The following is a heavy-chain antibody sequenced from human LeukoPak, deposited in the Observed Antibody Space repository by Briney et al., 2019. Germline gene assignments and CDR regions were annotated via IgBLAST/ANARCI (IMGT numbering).Heavy chain of an antibody. CDR3: ASARVTMRRGYYYYGMDV. CDR2: ISNSSSYI. D-gene: IGHD3-22*01. V-gene: IGHV3-21*01. J-gene: IGHJ6*02. CDR1: GFTFSSYS. Sequence: GGSLRLSCAASGFTFSSYSMNWVRQAPGKGLEWVSSISNSSSYIYYADSVKGRFTISRDNAKNSLYLQMNTLSAEETAVSYCASARVTMRRGYYYYGMDVWGQGTTVTVSS.